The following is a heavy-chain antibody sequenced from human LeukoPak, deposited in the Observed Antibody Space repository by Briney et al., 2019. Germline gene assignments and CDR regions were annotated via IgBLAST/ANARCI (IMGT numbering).Heavy chain of an antibody. CDR3: ARRLRYFDWLFAEDFDY. D-gene: IGHD3-9*01. J-gene: IGHJ4*02. Sequence: PGGSLRLSCAASGFTFSDYWMHWVRQTPGKGLVWVSRISSDGRSTSYADSVTGRFTISRDNSKNTLYLQMNSLRAEDTAVYYCARRLRYFDWLFAEDFDYWGQGTLVTVSS. CDR2: ISSDGRST. V-gene: IGHV3-74*01. CDR1: GFTFSDYW.